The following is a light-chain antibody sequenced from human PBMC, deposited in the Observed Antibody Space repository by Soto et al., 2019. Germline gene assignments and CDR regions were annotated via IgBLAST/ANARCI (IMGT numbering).Light chain of an antibody. J-gene: IGLJ2*01. Sequence: QSALTQPPSASGSLGQSVTIPCTGTSSDVGDYNYVSWYQQHPGKVPKLMIYEVSKRPSGVPDRFSGSKSGNTASLTVSGLQAEDEADYYCSSFAGSPVVFGGGTKPPS. V-gene: IGLV2-8*01. CDR3: SSFAGSPVV. CDR2: EVS. CDR1: SSDVGDYNY.